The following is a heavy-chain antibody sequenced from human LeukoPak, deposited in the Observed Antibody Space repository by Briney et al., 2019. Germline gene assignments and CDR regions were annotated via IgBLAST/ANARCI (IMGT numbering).Heavy chain of an antibody. CDR1: DSLFTSYW. V-gene: IGHV5-51*01. CDR3: ARHRGARYFDWLPDY. CDR2: ISPSDSDT. D-gene: IGHD3-9*01. Sequence: GASPQVCNQGSDSLFTSYWSCWGRPLPGKGLWGVGIISPSDSDTRYRPSFQGQVTISADKSISTAYLQWSSLKASDTAMYYCARHRGARYFDWLPDYWGQGTLVTVSS. J-gene: IGHJ4*02.